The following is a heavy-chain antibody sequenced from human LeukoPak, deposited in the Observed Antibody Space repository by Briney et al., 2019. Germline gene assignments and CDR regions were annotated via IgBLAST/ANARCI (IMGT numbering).Heavy chain of an antibody. CDR3: AKGYYPSNYYYGMDV. D-gene: IGHD2-15*01. CDR2: ISGSGGST. J-gene: IGHJ6*02. V-gene: IGHV3-23*01. Sequence: GGSLRLSCAASGFTFSSYAMSWVRQAPGKGLEWVSAISGSGGSTYYADSVKGRFTISRDNSKNTLYLQMNSLRAEDTAVYYCAKGYYPSNYYYGMDVWGQGTMVTVSS. CDR1: GFTFSSYA.